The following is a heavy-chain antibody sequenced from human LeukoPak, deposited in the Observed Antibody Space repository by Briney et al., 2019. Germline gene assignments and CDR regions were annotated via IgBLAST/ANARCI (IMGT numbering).Heavy chain of an antibody. J-gene: IGHJ6*02. CDR1: GYTLTELS. CDR2: FDPEDGET. D-gene: IGHD3-22*01. V-gene: IGHV1-24*01. Sequence: APVKVSCKVSGYTLTELSMHWVRQAPGKGLEWMGGFDPEDGETIYAQKFQGRVTMTEDTSTDTAYMELSSLRSEDTAVYYCATGAVHYYDSSGYLYGMDVWGQGTTVTVSS. CDR3: ATGAVHYYDSSGYLYGMDV.